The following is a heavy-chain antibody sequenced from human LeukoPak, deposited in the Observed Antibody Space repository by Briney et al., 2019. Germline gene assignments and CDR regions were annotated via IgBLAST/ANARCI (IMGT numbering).Heavy chain of an antibody. CDR2: ISADGASA. J-gene: IGHJ4*02. CDR1: GFTFSNYA. CDR3: ARDWYHAIDY. Sequence: GGSLRLSCAASGFTFSNYAMSWVRQAPGKGLEWVSAISADGASAYYADSVKGRFTISRDNAKNTLYLQMNSLRAEDTAVYYCARDWYHAIDYWGQGALVTVSS. V-gene: IGHV3-23*01. D-gene: IGHD2-2*01.